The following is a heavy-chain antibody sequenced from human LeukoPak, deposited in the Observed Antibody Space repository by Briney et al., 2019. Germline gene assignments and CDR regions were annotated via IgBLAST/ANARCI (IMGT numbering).Heavy chain of an antibody. V-gene: IGHV1-2*02. Sequence: ASVKVSCKASGYTFTGYYMLWVRQAPGQGLEWMGWINPNSGGTNYAQKFQGRVTMTRDTSISTAYMELSRLRSDDTAVYYCARGSGDFWSGYYSYGMDVWGQGTTVTVSS. CDR1: GYTFTGYY. D-gene: IGHD3-3*01. CDR3: ARGSGDFWSGYYSYGMDV. CDR2: INPNSGGT. J-gene: IGHJ6*02.